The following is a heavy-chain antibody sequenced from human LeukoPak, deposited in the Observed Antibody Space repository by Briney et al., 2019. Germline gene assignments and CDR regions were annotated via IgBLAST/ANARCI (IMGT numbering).Heavy chain of an antibody. J-gene: IGHJ5*02. V-gene: IGHV4-59*01. D-gene: IGHD3-3*01. CDR1: GGSMSSYY. CDR3: ARDRYDFWSGYYRLDP. Sequence: SETLSLTCTVSGGSMSSYYWSWIRQSPGKGLEWIGYVYYSGSTIYNPSLKSRVTISVDTSKNQFSLKLSSVTAADTAVYYCARDRYDFWSGYYRLDPWGQGTLVTVSS. CDR2: VYYSGST.